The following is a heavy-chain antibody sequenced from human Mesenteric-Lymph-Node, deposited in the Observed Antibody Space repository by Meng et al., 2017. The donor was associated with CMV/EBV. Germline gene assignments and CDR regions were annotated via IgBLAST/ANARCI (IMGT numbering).Heavy chain of an antibody. Sequence: NAWMNWVRQAHGRGLEWVGRIKSETDGGTTDYAAPVKGRFTISRDDSKNTLYLQMNSLKTEDTAVYYCTTSWTDYYDSSDYYYLDYWGQGTLVTVSS. CDR3: TTSWTDYYDSSDYYYLDY. CDR1: NAW. D-gene: IGHD3-22*01. V-gene: IGHV3-15*01. J-gene: IGHJ4*02. CDR2: IKSETDGGTT.